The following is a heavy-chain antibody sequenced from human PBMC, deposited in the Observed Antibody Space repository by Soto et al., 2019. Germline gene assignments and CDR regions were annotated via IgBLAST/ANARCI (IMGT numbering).Heavy chain of an antibody. D-gene: IGHD6-19*01. V-gene: IGHV1-69*04. CDR1: GGTFSSYT. Sequence: SVKVSCKASGGTFSSYTISWVRQAPGQGLEWMGRIIPILVIANYAQKFQGRVTITADKSTSTAYMELSSLRSEDTAVYYCARDVHSSGWYIDYWGQGTLVTSPQ. CDR2: IIPILVIA. J-gene: IGHJ4*02. CDR3: ARDVHSSGWYIDY.